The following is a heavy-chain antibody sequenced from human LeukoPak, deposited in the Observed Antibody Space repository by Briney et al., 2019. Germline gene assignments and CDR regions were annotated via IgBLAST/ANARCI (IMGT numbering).Heavy chain of an antibody. J-gene: IGHJ4*02. V-gene: IGHV1-18*01. CDR3: ASPNVHYDFCGYFDY. CDR2: GIR. Sequence: GIRSYAQKLQGRVTMTTDTSTSTACMELRSLRSDDTAVYYCASPNVHYDFCGYFDYWGQGTLVTVSS. D-gene: IGHD3-3*01.